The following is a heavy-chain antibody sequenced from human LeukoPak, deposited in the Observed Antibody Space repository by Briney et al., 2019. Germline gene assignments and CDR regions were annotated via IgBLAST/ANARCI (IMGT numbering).Heavy chain of an antibody. CDR3: ALHINGDYESRFDP. D-gene: IGHD4-17*01. Sequence: GGPLRLSCAASGFIVRRNYMSWVRQAPGKGLEWASLIYSGGSTCYADSVKGRSTISRDNSNNTLYLQMNSLRAEGTAVYYCALHINGDYESRFDPWGQGTLVTVSS. V-gene: IGHV3-53*01. CDR2: IYSGGST. CDR1: GFIVRRNY. J-gene: IGHJ5*02.